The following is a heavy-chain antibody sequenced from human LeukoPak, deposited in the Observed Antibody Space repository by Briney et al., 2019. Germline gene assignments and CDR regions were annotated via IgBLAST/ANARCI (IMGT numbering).Heavy chain of an antibody. CDR3: ARVLRTYYDSSGPY. CDR2: INAGNGNT. V-gene: IGHV1-3*01. Sequence: ASVKVSCKASGYTFTSYAMHWVRQAPRQRLEWMGWINAGNGNTKYSQKFQGRVTITRDTSASTAYMELSSLRSEDTAVYYCARVLRTYYDSSGPYWGQGTLVTVSS. CDR1: GYTFTSYA. D-gene: IGHD3-22*01. J-gene: IGHJ4*02.